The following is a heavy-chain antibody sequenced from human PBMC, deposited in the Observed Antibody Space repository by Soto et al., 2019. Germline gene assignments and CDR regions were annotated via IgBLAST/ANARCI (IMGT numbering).Heavy chain of an antibody. V-gene: IGHV3-11*01. D-gene: IGHD6-13*01. CDR3: ASPGYSSSWAFDY. CDR2: FSISGSII. CDR1: GFTFSDYY. Sequence: FLRPSCAASGFTFSDYYMSWIRQAPGKGLGWVSSFSISGSIIYSADSVKGRFTISRDNAKNSLYLQMTSLRSEERAVYYCASPGYSSSWAFDYWGQGTLVTVSS. J-gene: IGHJ4*02.